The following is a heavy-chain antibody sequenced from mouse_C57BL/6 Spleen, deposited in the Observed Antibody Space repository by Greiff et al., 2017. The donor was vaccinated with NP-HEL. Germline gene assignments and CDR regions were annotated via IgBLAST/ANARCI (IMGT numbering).Heavy chain of an antibody. CDR1: GFTFSSYA. J-gene: IGHJ4*01. CDR2: ISDGGSYT. Sequence: EVQRVESGGGLVKPGGSLKLSCAASGFTFSSYAMSWVRQTPEKRLEWVATISDGGSYTYYPDNVKGRFTISRDNAKNNLYLQMSHLKSEDTAMYYCARDRGGYYAMDYWGQGTSVTVSS. D-gene: IGHD3-1*01. CDR3: ARDRGGYYAMDY. V-gene: IGHV5-4*01.